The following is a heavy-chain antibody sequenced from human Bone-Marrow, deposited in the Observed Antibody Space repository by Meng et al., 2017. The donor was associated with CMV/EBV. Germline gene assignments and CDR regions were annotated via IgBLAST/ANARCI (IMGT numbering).Heavy chain of an antibody. CDR2: IYYSGST. J-gene: IGHJ6*02. CDR1: GGSISSYY. D-gene: IGHD3-10*01. Sequence: SETLSLTCTVSGGSISSYYWSWIRQPPGKGLEWIGYIYYSGSTNYNPSLKSRVTISVDTSKNQFSLKLSSVTAADTAVYYCARVYGSGSYENYYYYGMAFWGPGTTVNVSS. V-gene: IGHV4-59*01. CDR3: ARVYGSGSYENYYYYGMAF.